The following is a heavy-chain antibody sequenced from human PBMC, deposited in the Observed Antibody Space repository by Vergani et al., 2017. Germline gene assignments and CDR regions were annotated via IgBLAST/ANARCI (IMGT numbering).Heavy chain of an antibody. D-gene: IGHD1-1*01. CDR1: GGSISSSSYY. V-gene: IGHV4-39*07. CDR3: ARVGSPGPVDY. CDR2: IYYSGST. Sequence: QLQLQESGPGLVKPSETLSLTCTVSGGSISSSSYYWGWIRQPPGKGLEWIGSIYYSGSTYYNPSLKSRVTISVDTSKNQFSLKLSSATAADTAVYYCARVGSPGPVDYWGQGTLVTVSS. J-gene: IGHJ4*02.